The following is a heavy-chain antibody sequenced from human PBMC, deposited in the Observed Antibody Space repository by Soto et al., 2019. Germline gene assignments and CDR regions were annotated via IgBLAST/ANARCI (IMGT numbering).Heavy chain of an antibody. CDR2: IWYDGSNK. CDR3: ARDRDQMTTVTEIGC. Sequence: QVQLVESGGGVVQPGRSLRLSCAASGFTFSNYGMHWVRQAPGKGLEWVAVIWYDGSNKYYGDSVKGRFTISRDNSKNTLYLQMNSLRGEDMAVYYCARDRDQMTTVTEIGCWGQGTLVTVSS. V-gene: IGHV3-33*01. D-gene: IGHD4-17*01. J-gene: IGHJ4*02. CDR1: GFTFSNYG.